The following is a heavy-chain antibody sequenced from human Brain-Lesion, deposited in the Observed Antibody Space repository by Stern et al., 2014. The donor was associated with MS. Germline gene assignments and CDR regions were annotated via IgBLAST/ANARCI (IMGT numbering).Heavy chain of an antibody. J-gene: IGHJ6*02. CDR3: ARQRLYYYGSGTEGGMDV. CDR1: GVSLSTTGMR. CDR2: LDWDDDK. D-gene: IGHD3-10*01. Sequence: ESGPALVKPTQSLTLTCTLSGVSLSTTGMRVSWIRQPPGKALEWLASLDWDDDKFYSTSLKTRLTISKDTSKNQVVLTMTNMDPVDTATYYCARQRLYYYGSGTEGGMDVWGQGTTVTVSS. V-gene: IGHV2-70*04.